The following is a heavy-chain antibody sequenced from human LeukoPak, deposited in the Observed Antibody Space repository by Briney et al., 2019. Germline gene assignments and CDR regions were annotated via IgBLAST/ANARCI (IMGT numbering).Heavy chain of an antibody. CDR2: INSDGSTT. D-gene: IGHD1-26*01. V-gene: IGHV3-74*01. J-gene: IGHJ4*02. CDR1: GFTFSSYW. Sequence: GGSLRLSCAASGFTFSSYWMHWVRQAPGKGLVWVARINSDGSTTSYADSVKGRFTISRDNAKNTLYLQMNSLRAEDTAVYYCARDVYSRSYYVGYWGQGTLVTVSS. CDR3: ARDVYSRSYYVGY.